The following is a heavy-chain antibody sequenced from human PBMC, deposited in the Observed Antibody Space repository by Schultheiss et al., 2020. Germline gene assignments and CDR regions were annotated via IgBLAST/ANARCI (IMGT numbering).Heavy chain of an antibody. CDR2: INHSGST. CDR3: ARHKAGHRYDP. Sequence: SETLSLTCAVYGGSFSGYYWSWIRQPPGKGLEWIGEINHSGSTNYNPSLKSRVTISVDTSKNQFSLKLSSVTAADTAVFYCARHKAGHRYDPWGQGSPGTVAA. V-gene: IGHV4-34*01. CDR1: GGSFSGYY. J-gene: IGHJ5*02. D-gene: IGHD2-21*01.